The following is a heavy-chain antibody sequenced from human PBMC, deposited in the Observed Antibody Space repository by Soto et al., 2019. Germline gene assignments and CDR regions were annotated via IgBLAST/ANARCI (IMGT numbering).Heavy chain of an antibody. CDR2: IIPIFGTA. V-gene: IGHV1-69*12. J-gene: IGHJ6*02. CDR3: ATTGVVTSNYYYGMDV. D-gene: IGHD3-3*01. Sequence: QVQLVQSGAEVKKPGSSVKVSCKASAGTFSSYAISWVRQAPGQGLEWMGGIIPIFGTANYAQKFQGRVTITADESTSTAYMELSSLRSEDTAVYYCATTGVVTSNYYYGMDVWGQGTTVTVSS. CDR1: AGTFSSYA.